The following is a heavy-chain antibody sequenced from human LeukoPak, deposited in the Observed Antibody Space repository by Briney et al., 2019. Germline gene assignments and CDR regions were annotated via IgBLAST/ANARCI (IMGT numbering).Heavy chain of an antibody. CDR2: ISSSSSYI. J-gene: IGHJ4*02. CDR3: AKGYYDSSDGFDY. CDR1: GFTFSSYS. D-gene: IGHD3-22*01. Sequence: GGSLRLSCAASGFTFSSYSMNWVRQAPGKGLEWVSSISSSSSYIYYADSVKGRFTISRDNAKNTLYLQMNSLRAEDTAVYYCAKGYYDSSDGFDYWGQGTLVTVSS. V-gene: IGHV3-21*04.